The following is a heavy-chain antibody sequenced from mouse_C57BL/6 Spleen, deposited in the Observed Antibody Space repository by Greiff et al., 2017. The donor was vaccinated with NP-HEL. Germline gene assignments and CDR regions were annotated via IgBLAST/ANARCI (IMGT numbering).Heavy chain of an antibody. Sequence: EVKLVESGGGLVKPGGSLKLSCAASGFTFSDYGMHWVRQAPEKGLEWVAYISSGSSTIYYADTVKGRFTISRDNAKNTLFLQMTSLRSEDTAMYYCARMFYYDYDGFAYWGQGTLVTVSA. D-gene: IGHD2-4*01. CDR1: GFTFSDYG. CDR2: ISSGSSTI. J-gene: IGHJ3*01. V-gene: IGHV5-17*01. CDR3: ARMFYYDYDGFAY.